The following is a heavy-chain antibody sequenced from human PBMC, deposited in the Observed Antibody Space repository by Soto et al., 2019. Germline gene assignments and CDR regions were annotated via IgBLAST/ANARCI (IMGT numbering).Heavy chain of an antibody. CDR2: IGDFGGTT. V-gene: IGHV3-23*01. J-gene: IGHJ2*01. CDR1: GFSFSSYA. D-gene: IGHD6-19*01. CDR3: AKASGRGWYSDWYFDL. Sequence: EVQLLESGGGLVQPGGSLRLSCAASGFSFSSYAMTWVRQAQGKGLDWVSAIGDFGGTTYYADSVKGRFTISRDNSKNPLFLQMNRLRHGDTAIYCCAKASGRGWYSDWYFDLWGRGTLVTVS.